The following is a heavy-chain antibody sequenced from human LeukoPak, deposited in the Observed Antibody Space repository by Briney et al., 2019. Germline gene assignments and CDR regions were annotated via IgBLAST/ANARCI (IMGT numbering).Heavy chain of an antibody. CDR1: GGSISSGGYY. D-gene: IGHD3-22*01. Sequence: SETLSLTCTVSGGSISSGGYYWSWIRQHPGKGLEWIGYIYYSGSTYYNPSLKSRVTISVDTSKNQFSLKLSSVTAADTAVYYCARARSVVRYYYYGMDVWGQGTTVTVS. CDR2: IYYSGST. V-gene: IGHV4-31*03. CDR3: ARARSVVRYYYYGMDV. J-gene: IGHJ6*02.